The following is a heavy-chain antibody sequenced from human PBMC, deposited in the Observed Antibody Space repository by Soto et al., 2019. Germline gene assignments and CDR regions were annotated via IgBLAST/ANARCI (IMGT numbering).Heavy chain of an antibody. CDR3: AKDQSSAAITMIVVVTRAYYGMDV. Sequence: QTGGSLRLSCAASGFTFSSYGMHWVRQAPGKGLEWVAVISYDGSNKYYADSVKGRFTISRDNSKNTLYLQMNSLRPEDTAVYYCAKDQSSAAITMIVVVTRAYYGMDVWGQGTTVTVAS. D-gene: IGHD3-22*01. CDR2: ISYDGSNK. CDR1: GFTFSSYG. J-gene: IGHJ6*02. V-gene: IGHV3-30*18.